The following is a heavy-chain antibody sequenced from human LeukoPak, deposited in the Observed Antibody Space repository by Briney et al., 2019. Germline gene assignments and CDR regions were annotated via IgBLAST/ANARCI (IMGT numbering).Heavy chain of an antibody. Sequence: PSETLSLTCTVSGGSFSSYYWSWIRQPPGKGLEWIGYIYYSGSTNYNPSLKSRVTISVDTSKNQFSLKLSSVTAADTAVYYCAGPLYSGSYDAFDRGGQGRLVTVSS. V-gene: IGHV4-59*01. D-gene: IGHD1-26*01. J-gene: IGHJ3*02. CDR2: IYYSGST. CDR1: GGSFSSYY. CDR3: AGPLYSGSYDAFDR.